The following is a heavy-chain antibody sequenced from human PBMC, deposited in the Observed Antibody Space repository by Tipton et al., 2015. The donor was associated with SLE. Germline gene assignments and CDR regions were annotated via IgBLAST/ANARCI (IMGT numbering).Heavy chain of an antibody. CDR1: GFTFSSYA. V-gene: IGHV4-38-2*01. J-gene: IGHJ3*02. CDR2: IYYSGST. Sequence: LRLSCAASGFTFSSYAMSWVRQPPGKGLEWIGSIYYSGSTYYNPSLKSRVTISVDTSKNQFSLKLSSVTAADTAVYYCASIDPPDAFDIWGQGTMVTVSS. CDR3: ASIDPPDAFDI. D-gene: IGHD3-16*02.